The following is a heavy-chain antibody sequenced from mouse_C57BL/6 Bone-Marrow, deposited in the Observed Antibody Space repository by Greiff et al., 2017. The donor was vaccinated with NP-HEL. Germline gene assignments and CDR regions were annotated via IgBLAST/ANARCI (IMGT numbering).Heavy chain of an antibody. V-gene: IGHV1-82*01. J-gene: IGHJ2*01. CDR3: ARRAQATLYYFDY. Sequence: QVHVKQSGPELVKPGASVKISCKASGYAFSSSWMNWVKQRPGKGLEWIGRIYPGDGDTNYNGKFKGKATLTADKSSSTAYMQLSSLTSEDSAVYFCARRAQATLYYFDYWGQGTTLTVSS. CDR1: GYAFSSSW. CDR2: IYPGDGDT. D-gene: IGHD3-2*02.